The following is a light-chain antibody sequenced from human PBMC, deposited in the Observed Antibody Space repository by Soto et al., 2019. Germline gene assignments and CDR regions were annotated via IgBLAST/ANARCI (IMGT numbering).Light chain of an antibody. CDR3: LQRSSWPLT. V-gene: IGKV3-11*01. J-gene: IGKJ4*02. CDR2: DAS. CDR1: QTVSSY. Sequence: EIVLTQSPATLSLSPGERATLSCRASQTVSSYLAWYQQKPGQAPRLLIYDASNRATGIPARFSGSGSGTDFTLTISSLEPEDSALYYCLQRSSWPLTFGGGTKVEIK.